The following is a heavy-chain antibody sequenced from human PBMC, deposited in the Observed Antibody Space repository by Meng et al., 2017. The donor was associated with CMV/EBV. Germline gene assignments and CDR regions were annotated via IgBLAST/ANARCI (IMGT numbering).Heavy chain of an antibody. CDR3: ARGRWLQFGWFDP. J-gene: IGHJ5*02. CDR2: IIPILGIA. V-gene: IGHV1-69*10. CDR1: GGTFSSYA. Sequence: SVKVSCKASGGTFSSYAISWVRQAPGQGLEWMGGIIPILGIANYAQKFQGRVTITADKSTSTAYMGLSSLRSEDTAVYYCARGRWLQFGWFDPWGQGTLVTVSS. D-gene: IGHD5-24*01.